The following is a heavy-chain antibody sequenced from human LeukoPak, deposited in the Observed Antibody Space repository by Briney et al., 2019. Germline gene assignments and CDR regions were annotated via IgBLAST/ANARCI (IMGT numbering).Heavy chain of an antibody. CDR3: ARTYCSGGSCYHYFDY. D-gene: IGHD2-15*01. V-gene: IGHV4-61*02. J-gene: IGHJ4*02. CDR1: GGSISSGSYY. Sequence: SETLSLTCTVSGGSISSGSYYWSWIRQPAGKGLEWIGRIYTSGSTNYNPSLKSRVTISVDTSKNQFSLKLSSVTAADTAVYYCARTYCSGGSCYHYFDYWGQGTLVTVSS. CDR2: IYTSGST.